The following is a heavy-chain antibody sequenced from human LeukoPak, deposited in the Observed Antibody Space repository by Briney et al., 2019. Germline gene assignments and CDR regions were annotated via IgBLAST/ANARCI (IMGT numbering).Heavy chain of an antibody. CDR1: GFTVSDNY. Sequence: GGSLRLSCAASGFTVSDNYMTWVRQAPGKGLEWVSSIYNTGATHYAESVKGRFTISRDNSKNTLFLQMNSLRAEDMAVYYCARIEWERLGRAFDIWGQGTMVTVSS. V-gene: IGHV3-53*01. CDR3: ARIEWERLGRAFDI. J-gene: IGHJ3*02. CDR2: IYNTGAT. D-gene: IGHD1-26*01.